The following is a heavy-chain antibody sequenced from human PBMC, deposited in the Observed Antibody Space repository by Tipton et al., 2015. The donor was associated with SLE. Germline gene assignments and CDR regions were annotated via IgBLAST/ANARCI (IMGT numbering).Heavy chain of an antibody. J-gene: IGHJ4*02. Sequence: TLSLTCAVYGGSFSGYYWSWIRQPPGKGLEWIGEVDHSGSTNYNPSLKSRVTILVDTSKNQFSLKLSSVTAADTAVYYCASRGYSSSWYSQWGQGTLVPVSS. V-gene: IGHV4-34*01. CDR1: GGSFSGYY. D-gene: IGHD6-13*01. CDR2: VDHSGST. CDR3: ASRGYSSSWYSQ.